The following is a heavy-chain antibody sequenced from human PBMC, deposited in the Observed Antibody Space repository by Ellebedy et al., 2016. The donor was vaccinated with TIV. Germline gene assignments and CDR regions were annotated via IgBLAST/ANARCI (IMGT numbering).Heavy chain of an antibody. Sequence: ASVKVSXXASGYTFTGYYMHWVRQAPGQGLEWMGWINPNSGGTNYAQKFQGRVTMTRDTSISTAYMELSRLRSDDTAVYYCAGGEYYYDSSGYLGHYGMDVWGQGTTVTVSS. J-gene: IGHJ6*02. CDR3: AGGEYYYDSSGYLGHYGMDV. D-gene: IGHD3-22*01. CDR2: INPNSGGT. CDR1: GYTFTGYY. V-gene: IGHV1-2*02.